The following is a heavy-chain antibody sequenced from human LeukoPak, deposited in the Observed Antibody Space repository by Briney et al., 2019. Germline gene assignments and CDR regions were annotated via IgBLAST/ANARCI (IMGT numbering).Heavy chain of an antibody. CDR2: VFYPGST. CDR1: GGSINSHY. D-gene: IGHD6-13*01. V-gene: IGHV4-59*11. CDR3: ASRPADSTWYGVFDY. J-gene: IGHJ4*02. Sequence: SETLSLTCTVSGGSINSHYWSWLRQPPGKGVEWIGYVFYPGSTNYNPSLKSRVTMSLDTSRDQFSLRLTSVTAADTAIYYCASRPADSTWYGVFDYWSQGTLVTVSS.